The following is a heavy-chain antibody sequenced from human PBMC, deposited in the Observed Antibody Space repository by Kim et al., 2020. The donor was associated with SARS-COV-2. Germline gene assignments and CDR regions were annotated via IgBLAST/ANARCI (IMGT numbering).Heavy chain of an antibody. V-gene: IGHV3-7*03. CDR2: GSET. J-gene: IGHJ3*01. Sequence: GSETTYLDSVKGRFPISRDNAKDMLYLQMNSLKAEDTAMDYCSTDFVGPCGWGQGTMVTVSS. D-gene: IGHD2-21*01. CDR3: STDFVGPCG.